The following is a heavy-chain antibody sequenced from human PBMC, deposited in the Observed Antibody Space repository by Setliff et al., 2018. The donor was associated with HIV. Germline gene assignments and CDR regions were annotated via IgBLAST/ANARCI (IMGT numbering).Heavy chain of an antibody. CDR2: IYHSGST. CDR1: SYSISSGYY. Sequence: SETLSLTCAVSSYSISSGYYWGWIRQPPGKGLEWIGSIYHSGSTYYNPSLKSRVTISVDTSKNQFSLKLSSVTAADTAVYYCARGSRGARASKIDSSGYYLVYWGQGTLVTVSS. D-gene: IGHD3-22*01. V-gene: IGHV4-38-2*01. J-gene: IGHJ4*02. CDR3: ARGSRGARASKIDSSGYYLVY.